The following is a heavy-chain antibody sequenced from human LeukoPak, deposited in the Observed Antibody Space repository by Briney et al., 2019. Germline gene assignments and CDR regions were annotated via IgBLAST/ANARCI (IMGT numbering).Heavy chain of an antibody. V-gene: IGHV3-7*03. D-gene: IGHD2-21*01. Sequence: GGSLRLSCTASEFTFSSYWMSWVRQAPGKGLEWVANIKQDGSEKDYVDSVKGRFTISRDNAKNSLYLQMNNLRAEDTAVYYCARYCGGDCYGMDVWGQGTTVTVSS. CDR3: ARYCGGDCYGMDV. CDR2: IKQDGSEK. CDR1: EFTFSSYW. J-gene: IGHJ6*02.